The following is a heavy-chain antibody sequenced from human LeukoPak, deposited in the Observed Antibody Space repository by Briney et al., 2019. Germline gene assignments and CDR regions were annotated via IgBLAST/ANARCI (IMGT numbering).Heavy chain of an antibody. CDR1: GGSFSSYY. J-gene: IGHJ4*02. D-gene: IGHD5/OR15-5a*01. V-gene: IGHV4-34*01. Sequence: SETLSLTCAVYGGSFSSYYWSWIRQPPGKGLEWIGEIDHSGSTNYSPSLKSRVTISVDTSKNQFSLKLNSVTAADTAVYYCANKNTSTKSFDYWGQGTLVTVSS. CDR2: IDHSGST. CDR3: ANKNTSTKSFDY.